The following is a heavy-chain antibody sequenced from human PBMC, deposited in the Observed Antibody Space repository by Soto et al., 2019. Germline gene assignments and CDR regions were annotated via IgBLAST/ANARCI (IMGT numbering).Heavy chain of an antibody. CDR3: ARGGYCISGRCPPLH. CDR2: ISYDGSNK. Sequence: QVQLVESGGGVVQPGRSLTLSCAASGFTFSSDAMHWVRQAPGKGLEWVAIISYDGSNKYNANSVKDRFTISRDNSKSTLYLQMNSLSPEDTAIYYCARGGYCISGRCPPLHWGQGTLVTVSS. V-gene: IGHV3-30-3*01. CDR1: GFTFSSDA. D-gene: IGHD2-15*01. J-gene: IGHJ4*02.